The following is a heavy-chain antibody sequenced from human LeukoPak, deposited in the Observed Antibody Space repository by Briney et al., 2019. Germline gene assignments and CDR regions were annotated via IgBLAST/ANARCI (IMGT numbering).Heavy chain of an antibody. J-gene: IGHJ6*03. Sequence: GGSLRLSCAASGFTVSSNYMSWVRQAPGKGLEWVSAISGSGRSTSYADSVKGRFTISRDNSKTTLYLQMNSLRAEDTAVYYCAKDLLSDYYYYYMDVWGKGTTVTVSS. D-gene: IGHD2-2*01. CDR2: ISGSGRST. CDR3: AKDLLSDYYYYYMDV. CDR1: GFTVSSNY. V-gene: IGHV3-23*01.